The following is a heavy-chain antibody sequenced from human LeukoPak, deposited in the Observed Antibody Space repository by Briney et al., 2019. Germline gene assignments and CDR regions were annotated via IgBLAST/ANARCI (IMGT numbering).Heavy chain of an antibody. CDR2: INHSEST. J-gene: IGHJ2*01. CDR1: GGSFSGYY. V-gene: IGHV4-34*01. CDR3: ARGPGVAARPRRYFDL. Sequence: SETLSLTCAVYGGSFSGYYWSWIRQPPGKGLEWIGEINHSESTNYNPSLKSRVTISIDTSKNQFSLKLSSVTAADTAVYYCARGPGVAARPRRYFDLWGRGTLVTVSS. D-gene: IGHD6-6*01.